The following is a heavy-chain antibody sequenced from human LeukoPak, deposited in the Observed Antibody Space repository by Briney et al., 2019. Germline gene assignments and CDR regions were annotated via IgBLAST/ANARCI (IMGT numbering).Heavy chain of an antibody. J-gene: IGHJ4*02. CDR3: VRDPPGEGVDY. V-gene: IGHV3-53*01. D-gene: IGHD2-21*01. CDR2: LYTGGDT. CDR1: AFSVSDKY. Sequence: PGGSLRLSCAASAFSVSDKYMSWVRQAPGKGLEWVSVLYTGGDTFYADSVRGRFTISRDNFRNTVYLQMNSLRGEDTAVYYCVRDPPGEGVDYWGQGTLVAVSS.